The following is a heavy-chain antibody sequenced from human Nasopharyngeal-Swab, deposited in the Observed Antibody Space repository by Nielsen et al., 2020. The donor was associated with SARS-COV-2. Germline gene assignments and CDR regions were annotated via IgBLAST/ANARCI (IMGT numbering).Heavy chain of an antibody. Sequence: GESLKISCAASGFTFSSYAMSWVRQAPGKGLEWVSAISGSGGSTYYADSVKCRFTISRDNSKNTLYLQMNSLRAEDTAVYYCAKDLITMIVVVINDAFDIWGQGTMVTVSS. CDR2: ISGSGGST. CDR1: GFTFSSYA. J-gene: IGHJ3*02. V-gene: IGHV3-23*01. D-gene: IGHD3-22*01. CDR3: AKDLITMIVVVINDAFDI.